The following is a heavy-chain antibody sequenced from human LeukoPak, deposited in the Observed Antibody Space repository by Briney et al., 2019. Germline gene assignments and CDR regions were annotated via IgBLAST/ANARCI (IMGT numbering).Heavy chain of an antibody. CDR3: ARDRSDYGDYFDY. V-gene: IGHV3-48*02. CDR1: GFTFRRYS. Sequence: GGSLRLSCAASGFTFRRYSMNWVRQAPGKGLEWVSFISSSSSTIHYADSVKGRFTISRDNAKDSLYLQMNSLRDEDTAVYYCARDRSDYGDYFDYWGQGTLVTVSS. J-gene: IGHJ4*02. D-gene: IGHD4-17*01. CDR2: ISSSSSTI.